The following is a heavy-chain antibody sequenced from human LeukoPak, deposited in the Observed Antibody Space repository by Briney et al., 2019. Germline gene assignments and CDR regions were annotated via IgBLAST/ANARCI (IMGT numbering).Heavy chain of an antibody. J-gene: IGHJ5*02. Sequence: ASVKVSCKASGYTFTSYDINWVRQATGQGLEWMGWMNPNSGNTGYAQKFQGRVTMTRSTSLSTAYMELSSLRSEDTAVYYCARGPRFYGDSGFDPWGQGTLVTVSS. CDR1: GYTFTSYD. D-gene: IGHD4-17*01. V-gene: IGHV1-8*01. CDR3: ARGPRFYGDSGFDP. CDR2: MNPNSGNT.